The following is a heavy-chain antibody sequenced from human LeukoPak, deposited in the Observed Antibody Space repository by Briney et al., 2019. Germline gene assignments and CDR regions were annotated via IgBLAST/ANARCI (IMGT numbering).Heavy chain of an antibody. D-gene: IGHD3-10*01. CDR2: INHSGST. Sequence: SETLSLTCAVYGGSFSGYYWSWIRQPPGKGLEWIGEINHSGSTNYNPSLKSRVTISLDTSKNQFSLKLSSVTAADTAVYYCARSDYNVLRYYYYMDVWGKGTTVTVSS. CDR3: ARSDYNVLRYYYYMDV. J-gene: IGHJ6*03. V-gene: IGHV4-34*01. CDR1: GGSFSGYY.